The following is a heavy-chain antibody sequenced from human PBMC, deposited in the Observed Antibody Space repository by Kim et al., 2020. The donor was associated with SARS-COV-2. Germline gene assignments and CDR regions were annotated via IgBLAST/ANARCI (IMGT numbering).Heavy chain of an antibody. D-gene: IGHD4-17*01. CDR3: ARWASYGDFDY. Sequence: GGSLRLSCAASGLTFNIYGMNWVRQAPGKGLEWVSAISGGGGVSTYYADSVKGRFTISRDDTRNSLYLQMNSLRAADTAVYYCARWASYGDFDYWGQGTQVTVS. J-gene: IGHJ4*02. V-gene: IGHV3-23*01. CDR2: ISGGGGVST. CDR1: GLTFNIYG.